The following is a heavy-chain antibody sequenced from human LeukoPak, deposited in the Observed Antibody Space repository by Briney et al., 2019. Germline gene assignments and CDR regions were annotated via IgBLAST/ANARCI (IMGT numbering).Heavy chain of an antibody. Sequence: SETLSLTCAVYGGSFSGYYWSWIRQPPGKGLEGMGEINHTGNTNYNPSLKSRVTISVDTSKNQFSLKLSSVTAADTAVYYCARHVKQGGYYYYGMDVWGQGTTVTVSS. J-gene: IGHJ6*02. V-gene: IGHV4-34*01. D-gene: IGHD3-10*02. CDR2: INHTGNT. CDR1: GGSFSGYY. CDR3: ARHVKQGGYYYYGMDV.